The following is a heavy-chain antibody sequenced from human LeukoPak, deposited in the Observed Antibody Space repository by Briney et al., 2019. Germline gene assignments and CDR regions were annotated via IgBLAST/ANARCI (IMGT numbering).Heavy chain of an antibody. Sequence: PSETLSLTCTVSGGSISSYYWSWIRQPPGKGLEWIGSIYYSGSTYYNPSLKSRVTISVDTSKNQFSLKLSSVTAADTAVYYCASMTTVSNYYYYYMDVWGKGTTVTVSS. V-gene: IGHV4-39*01. D-gene: IGHD4-11*01. CDR3: ASMTTVSNYYYYYMDV. J-gene: IGHJ6*03. CDR1: GGSISSYY. CDR2: IYYSGST.